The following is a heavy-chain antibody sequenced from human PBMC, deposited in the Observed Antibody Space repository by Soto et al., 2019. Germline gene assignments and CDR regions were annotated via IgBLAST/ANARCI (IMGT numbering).Heavy chain of an antibody. CDR1: GYTFITYG. J-gene: IGHJ6*02. CDR3: ARGGVAPYYYYGMDV. Sequence: QVQLVQSGAEVKKPGASVKVSCKASGYTFITYGISWVRQAPGQGLEWMGWISAYNGDTNYAQNLQGRVTMTTDTSTSTVYMELRSLRSDDTAVYYCARGGVAPYYYYGMDVWGQGTTVTVSS. D-gene: IGHD2-15*01. V-gene: IGHV1-18*01. CDR2: ISAYNGDT.